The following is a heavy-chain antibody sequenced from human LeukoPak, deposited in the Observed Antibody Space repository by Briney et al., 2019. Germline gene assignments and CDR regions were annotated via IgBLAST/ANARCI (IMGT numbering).Heavy chain of an antibody. Sequence: GGSLRLSCTASGFTLSDYAMNWVRQAPGKGLEWVSYISSSGSTIYYADSVKGRFTISRDNAKNSLYLQMNSLRAEDTAVYYCAELGITMIGGVWGKGTTVTISS. CDR2: ISSSGSTI. CDR3: AELGITMIGGV. D-gene: IGHD3-10*02. V-gene: IGHV3-48*03. J-gene: IGHJ6*04. CDR1: GFTLSDYA.